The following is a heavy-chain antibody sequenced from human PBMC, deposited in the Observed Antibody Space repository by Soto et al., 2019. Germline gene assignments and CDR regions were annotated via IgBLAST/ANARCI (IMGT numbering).Heavy chain of an antibody. CDR1: GGSFSGYY. V-gene: IGHV4-34*01. J-gene: IGHJ6*02. CDR2: INHSGST. CDR3: ARIARWKTQNTMDV. D-gene: IGHD1-1*01. Sequence: QVQLQQWGAGLLKPSETLSLTCAVYGGSFSGYYWGWIRQPPGKGLEWIGEINHSGSTNYNPSLKNRVTITVNTSKHQLPLKLSSVTAAATAVYYCARIARWKTQNTMDVWGQGTTVTVSS.